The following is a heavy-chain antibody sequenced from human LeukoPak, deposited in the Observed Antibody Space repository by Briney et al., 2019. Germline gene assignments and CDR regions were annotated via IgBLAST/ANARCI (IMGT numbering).Heavy chain of an antibody. D-gene: IGHD7-27*01. CDR3: ARDFAQTGDYHHFDY. Sequence: GGSLRLSCAASGFTFSSYAMSWVRQAPGKGLEWVSSIISGTYIYYADSVKGRFTISRDNAKNSLYLQMNSLGAEDTAVYYCARDFAQTGDYHHFDYWGQGTPVTVSS. V-gene: IGHV3-21*01. CDR2: IISGTYI. J-gene: IGHJ4*02. CDR1: GFTFSSYA.